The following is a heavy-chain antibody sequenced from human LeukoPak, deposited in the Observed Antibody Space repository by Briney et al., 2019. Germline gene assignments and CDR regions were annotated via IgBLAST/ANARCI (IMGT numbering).Heavy chain of an antibody. Sequence: GGSLRLSCEGSGFMFSNYWMNWVRQAPGKGLEWVANINKDGSGKYYLESVKGRFTISRDNAKNSLYLQMNSLRAEDTAVYYCAELGITMIGGVWGKGTTVTISS. J-gene: IGHJ6*04. CDR1: GFMFSNYW. D-gene: IGHD3-10*02. V-gene: IGHV3-7*01. CDR3: AELGITMIGGV. CDR2: INKDGSGK.